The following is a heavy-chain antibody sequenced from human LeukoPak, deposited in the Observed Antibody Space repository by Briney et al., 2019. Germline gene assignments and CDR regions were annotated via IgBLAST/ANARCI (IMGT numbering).Heavy chain of an antibody. Sequence: GGSLRLSCAASGFTFRNASMSWVRQAPGKGLEWVSAISGSGGSTYYADSVKGRSTISRDNSKNTLYLQMNSLRAEDTAVYYCAKETRQEWLAYWYFDLWGRGTLVTVSS. V-gene: IGHV3-23*01. J-gene: IGHJ2*01. CDR2: ISGSGGST. D-gene: IGHD3-3*01. CDR3: AKETRQEWLAYWYFDL. CDR1: GFTFRNAS.